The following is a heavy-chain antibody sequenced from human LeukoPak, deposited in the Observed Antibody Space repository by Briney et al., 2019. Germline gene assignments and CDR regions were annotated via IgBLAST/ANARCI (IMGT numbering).Heavy chain of an antibody. CDR2: ISYDGSNK. CDR3: AREEVGAPY. J-gene: IGHJ4*02. V-gene: IGHV3-30-3*01. CDR1: GFTFSSYA. D-gene: IGHD1-26*01. Sequence: PGRSLRLSCAASGFTFSSYAMHWVRQAPGKGLEWVAVISYDGSNKYYADSVKGRFTISRDNSKNTLYLQMNSLRAEDTAVYYCAREEVGAPYWGQGTLVTVSS.